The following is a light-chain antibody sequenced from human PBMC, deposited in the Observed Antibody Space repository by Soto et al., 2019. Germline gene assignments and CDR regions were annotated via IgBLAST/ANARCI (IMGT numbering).Light chain of an antibody. CDR3: SSYARSSNLV. Sequence: QSALTQPPSASGSPGQSVTISCTGTSSDVGGYNYVSWYQHHPGKAPKLIIYAGINRPSGISNRFSGSKSGNTASLTISGLQAEDEAEYYCSSYARSSNLVFGTGTKLTVL. CDR1: SSDVGGYNY. J-gene: IGLJ1*01. V-gene: IGLV2-14*01. CDR2: AGI.